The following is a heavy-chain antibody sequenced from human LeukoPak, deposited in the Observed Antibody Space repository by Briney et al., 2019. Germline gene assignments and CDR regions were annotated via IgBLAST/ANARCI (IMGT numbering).Heavy chain of an antibody. CDR1: GYSFTSYW. V-gene: IGHV5-10-1*01. CDR3: ARFYSSSYNWFDP. Sequence: GESLKISCKGSGYSFTSYWISWVRQMPGKGLEWMGRIDPSDSYTNYSPSFQGHVTISADKSISTAYLQWSSMKASDTAMYYCARFYSSSYNWFDPWGQGTLVTVSS. CDR2: IDPSDSYT. J-gene: IGHJ5*02. D-gene: IGHD6-6*01.